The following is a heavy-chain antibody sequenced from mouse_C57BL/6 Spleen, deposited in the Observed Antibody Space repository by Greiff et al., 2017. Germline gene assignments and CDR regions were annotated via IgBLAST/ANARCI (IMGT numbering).Heavy chain of an antibody. CDR3: ARERLMVAMDC. CDR2: LCYDGSN. Sequence: VQLQQSGPGLVKPSQSLSLTCSVTGYSITSGYYWNWIRQLPGNKLEWMGYLCYDGSNNYNPPLKNRISITQDTSKNPFFLKLNCVTTEDTATYYCARERLMVAMDCWGQETSGTVSS. V-gene: IGHV3-6*01. J-gene: IGHJ4*01. CDR1: GYSITSGYY. D-gene: IGHD1-1*02.